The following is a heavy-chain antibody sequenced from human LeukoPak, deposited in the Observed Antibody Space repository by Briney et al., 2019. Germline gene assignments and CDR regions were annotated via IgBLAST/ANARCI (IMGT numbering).Heavy chain of an antibody. CDR1: GFTFSSYA. D-gene: IGHD6-13*01. CDR2: ISHRGTI. J-gene: IGHJ4*02. CDR3: AREGGAAPGGPPVDF. Sequence: GGSLRLSCAASGFTFSSYAFNWVRQAPGKGLEWVSYISHRGTIYYADSVRGRFTISRDNAKNSLYLQMNSLRDDDTAVYYCAREGGAAPGGPPVDFWGQGTLVIVSS. V-gene: IGHV3-48*02.